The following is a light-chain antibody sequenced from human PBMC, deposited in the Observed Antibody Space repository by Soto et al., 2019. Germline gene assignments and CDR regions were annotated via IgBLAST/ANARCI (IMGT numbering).Light chain of an antibody. V-gene: IGLV2-14*03. J-gene: IGLJ1*01. CDR1: SSDVGGYNY. CDR2: DVS. CDR3: SSYTSSSTPLYV. Sequence: QSVLTQPAAVSXSPGQSITISCTGTSSDVGGYNYVSWYQQHPGRAPKLLIYDVSTRPTGVSNRFSGSKSGNTASLTISELQAEDEADYYCSSYTSSSTPLYVFGTGTKVTVL.